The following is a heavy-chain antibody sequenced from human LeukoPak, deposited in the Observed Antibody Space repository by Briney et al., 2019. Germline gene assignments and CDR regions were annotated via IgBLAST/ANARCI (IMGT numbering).Heavy chain of an antibody. J-gene: IGHJ4*02. Sequence: SETLSLTCTVSGYSISSGYYWGWIRQPPGKGPEWIGSIYHSGSTYYNPSLKSRVTISVDTSKNQFSLKLSSVTAADTAVYYCAREGDGYNYPPPDYWGQGTLVTVSS. V-gene: IGHV4-38-2*02. CDR3: AREGDGYNYPPPDY. CDR2: IYHSGST. CDR1: GYSISSGYY. D-gene: IGHD5-24*01.